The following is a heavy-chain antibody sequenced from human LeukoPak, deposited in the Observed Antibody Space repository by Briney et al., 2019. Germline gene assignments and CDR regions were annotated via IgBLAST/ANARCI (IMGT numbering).Heavy chain of an antibody. J-gene: IGHJ4*02. CDR2: INHSGST. CDR3: ARSKGLPTVTYVPFDY. V-gene: IGHV4-34*01. CDR1: GGSFSGYY. Sequence: PSETLSLTCAVYGGSFSGYYWSWIRQPPGKGLEWIGEINHSGSTNYNPSLKSRVTISVDTSKNQFSLKLSSVTAADTAVYYCARSKGLPTVTYVPFDYWGQGTLVTVSS. D-gene: IGHD4-17*01.